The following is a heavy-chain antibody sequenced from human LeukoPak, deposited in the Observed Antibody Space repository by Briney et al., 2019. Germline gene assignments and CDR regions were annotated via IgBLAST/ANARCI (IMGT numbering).Heavy chain of an antibody. V-gene: IGHV3-15*07. CDR1: GFTFSNAW. D-gene: IGHD3-10*01. CDR3: AGSYGSGSPFDY. J-gene: IGHJ4*02. Sequence: GSLRLSCAASGFTFSNAWMDWVRQAPGKGLEWVGRIKSKTDGGTTDYAAPVKGRFTISRDNAKNSLYLQMNSLRAEDTAVYYCAGSYGSGSPFDYWGQGTLVTVSS. CDR2: IKSKTDGGTT.